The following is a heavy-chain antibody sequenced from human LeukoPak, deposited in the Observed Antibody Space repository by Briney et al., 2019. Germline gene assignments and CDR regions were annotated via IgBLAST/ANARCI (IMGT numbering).Heavy chain of an antibody. V-gene: IGHV1-18*01. J-gene: IGHJ4*02. D-gene: IGHD3-22*01. Sequence: ASVRVSCKASGHSFSAYGTTWVRQAPGQGLEWMGWISAYSGKTKYAQKAQGSTTLTTDTSPSTAYMDLRSLTSDDTAVNSCAVGGYSYDSSGYSDFDYWGQGTLVTVSS. CDR1: GHSFSAYG. CDR2: ISAYSGKT. CDR3: AVGGYSYDSSGYSDFDY.